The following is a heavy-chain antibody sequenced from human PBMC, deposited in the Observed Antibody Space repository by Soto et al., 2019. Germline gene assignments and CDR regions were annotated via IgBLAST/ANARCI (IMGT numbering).Heavy chain of an antibody. CDR3: ARKGDYDAASFDY. D-gene: IGHD4-17*01. CDR2: IYYSGST. V-gene: IGHV4-31*03. Sequence: QVRLQESGPGLVKPSQTLSLTCTVSGGSISSGGYYWSWIRQHPGKGLEWIGYIYYSGSTDYNPSLKSRVTISVDTSKNQFSLKLSSVTAADTAVYYCARKGDYDAASFDYWGQGTLVTVSS. J-gene: IGHJ4*02. CDR1: GGSISSGGYY.